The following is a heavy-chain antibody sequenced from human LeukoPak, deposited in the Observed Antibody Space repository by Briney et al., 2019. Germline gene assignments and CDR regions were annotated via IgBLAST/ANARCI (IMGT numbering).Heavy chain of an antibody. V-gene: IGHV1-69*05. CDR1: GGTFSSYA. J-gene: IGHJ4*02. Sequence: ASVKVSCKASGGTFSSYAISWVRQAPGQGLEWMGGIIPIFGTAKYAQKFQGRVTITTDESTSTAYMELSSLRSEDTAVYYCARGPTSLVGSSWYGGFDYWGQGTLVTVSS. CDR3: ARGPTSLVGSSWYGGFDY. D-gene: IGHD6-13*01. CDR2: IIPIFGTA.